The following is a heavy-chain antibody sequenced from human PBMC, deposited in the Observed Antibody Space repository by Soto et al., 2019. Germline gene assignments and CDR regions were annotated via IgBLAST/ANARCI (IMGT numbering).Heavy chain of an antibody. CDR1: GFTFSSYA. Sequence: EVQLLESGGGLVQPGGSLRLSRAASGFTFSSYAMSWVRQAPGKGLEWVSAISGSGGSTYYADSVKGRFTISRDNSKNTLYLQMNSLRAEDTAVYYCAKAPSPSYSNYGDNFDYWGQGTLVTVSS. J-gene: IGHJ4*02. D-gene: IGHD4-4*01. V-gene: IGHV3-23*01. CDR3: AKAPSPSYSNYGDNFDY. CDR2: ISGSGGST.